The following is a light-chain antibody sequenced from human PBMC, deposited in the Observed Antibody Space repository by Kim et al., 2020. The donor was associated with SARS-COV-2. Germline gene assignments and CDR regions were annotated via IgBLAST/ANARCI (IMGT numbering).Light chain of an antibody. V-gene: IGLV1-36*01. Sequence: ELTQPPSISEAPRQRVTISCSGSRSNIGNNAVNWYQHLPGKAPKLLIYYDDLLPSGVSDRFSGSKSGTSASLAISGLQSEDEADYYCAAWDDNMNGPVFGGGTQLTVL. CDR3: AAWDDNMNGPV. J-gene: IGLJ3*02. CDR2: YDD. CDR1: RSNIGNNA.